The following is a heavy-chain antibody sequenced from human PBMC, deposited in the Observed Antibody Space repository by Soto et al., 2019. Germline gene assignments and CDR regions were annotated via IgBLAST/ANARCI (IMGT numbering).Heavy chain of an antibody. CDR3: ATSPGWLGEGSGGLDG. V-gene: IGHV1-2*02. D-gene: IGHD3-10*01. J-gene: IGHJ6*02. CDR2: LNSNSGGT. Sequence: ASVKVSCKASGHTLTGYFLHWVRQARGQGLEWMGWLNSNSGGTKIAQKFQGRLAMTRDTSITTAYMELSRLRSDDTAVYYCATSPGWLGEGSGGLDGWGLGATVTVSS. CDR1: GHTLTGYF.